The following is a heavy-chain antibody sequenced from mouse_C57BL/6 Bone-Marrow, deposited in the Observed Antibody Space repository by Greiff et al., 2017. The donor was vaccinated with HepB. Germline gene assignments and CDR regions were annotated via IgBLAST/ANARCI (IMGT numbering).Heavy chain of an antibody. V-gene: IGHV5-4*01. Sequence: EVKLMESGGGLVKPGGSLKLSCAASGFTFSSYAMSWVRQTPEKRLEWVATISDGGSYTYYPDNVKGRFTISRDNAKNNLYLQMSHLKSEDTAMYYCAREWSDYSNQAWFAYWGQGTPVTVSA. CDR1: GFTFSSYA. CDR2: ISDGGSYT. J-gene: IGHJ3*01. CDR3: AREWSDYSNQAWFAY. D-gene: IGHD2-5*01.